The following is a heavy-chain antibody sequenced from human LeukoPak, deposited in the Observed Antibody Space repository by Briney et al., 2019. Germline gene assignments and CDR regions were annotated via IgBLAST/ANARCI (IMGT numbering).Heavy chain of an antibody. V-gene: IGHV3-48*03. CDR3: ARDTLECSNSPDALDI. Sequence: PGGSLRLSCAASGFTFSAYEMNWVRQAPGKGLEWVSYIGSSGSTVYYADSVKGRFTISRDNAKNSLYMQMESLRDEDTAIYYCARDTLECSNSPDALDIWGQGTMVTVSS. CDR1: GFTFSAYE. CDR2: IGSSGSTV. J-gene: IGHJ3*02. D-gene: IGHD4-23*01.